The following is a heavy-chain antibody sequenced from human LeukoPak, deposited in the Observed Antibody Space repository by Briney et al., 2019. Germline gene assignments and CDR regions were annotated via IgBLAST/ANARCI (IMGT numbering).Heavy chain of an antibody. D-gene: IGHD3-22*01. CDR3: AKFTRGTYYYDSSDPNPVGY. J-gene: IGHJ4*02. CDR2: ISYDGSNK. V-gene: IGHV3-30*04. CDR1: GFTFSSYA. Sequence: GGSLRLSCAASGFTFSSYAMHWVRQAPGKGLEWVAVISYDGSNKYYADSVKGRFTISRDNSKNTLYLQMNSLRAEDTAVYYCAKFTRGTYYYDSSDPNPVGYWGQGTLVTVSS.